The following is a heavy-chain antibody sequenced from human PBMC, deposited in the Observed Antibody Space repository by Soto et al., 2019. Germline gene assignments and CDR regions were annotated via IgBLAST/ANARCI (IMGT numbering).Heavy chain of an antibody. Sequence: ASVKVSCKASGYTFTSYGISWVRQAPGQGLEWMGWISAYNGNTNYAQKLQGRVTMTTDTSTCTAYMELRSLRSDDTAVYYCARVGRYCSSTSCHDYWGQGTLVTVSS. J-gene: IGHJ4*02. D-gene: IGHD2-2*01. CDR1: GYTFTSYG. CDR3: ARVGRYCSSTSCHDY. CDR2: ISAYNGNT. V-gene: IGHV1-18*01.